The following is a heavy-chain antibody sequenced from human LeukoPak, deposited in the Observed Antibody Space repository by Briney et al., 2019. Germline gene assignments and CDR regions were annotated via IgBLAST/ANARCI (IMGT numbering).Heavy chain of an antibody. J-gene: IGHJ4*02. V-gene: IGHV4-59*01. D-gene: IGHD3-10*01. Sequence: PSETLSLTCTVSGGSISNYYWSWIRQPPGKGLEWIGFISYSGTTSYNPSLKSRVTISVDTSKNQFSLKMSSATAADTAVYYCASTNLLLWFGELTKTAYFDYWGQGTLVTVSS. CDR2: ISYSGTT. CDR1: GGSISNYY. CDR3: ASTNLLLWFGELTKTAYFDY.